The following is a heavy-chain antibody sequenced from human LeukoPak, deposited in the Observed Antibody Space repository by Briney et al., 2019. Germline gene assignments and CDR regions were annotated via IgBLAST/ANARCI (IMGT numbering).Heavy chain of an antibody. CDR1: GGSISSYY. D-gene: IGHD6-13*01. V-gene: IGHV4-59*01. J-gene: IGHJ5*02. CDR3: ARGFAAAGTFWFDP. CDR2: IYYSGST. Sequence: SETLSLTCTVSGGSISSYYWSWIRQPPGKGLEWIGYIYYSGSTNYNPSLKSRVTISVDTSKNQFSLKLSSVTAADTAVYYCARGFAAAGTFWFDPWGQGTLVTVSS.